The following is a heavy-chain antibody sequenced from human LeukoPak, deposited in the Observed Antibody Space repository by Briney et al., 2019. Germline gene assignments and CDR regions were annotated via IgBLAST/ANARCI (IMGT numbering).Heavy chain of an antibody. D-gene: IGHD3-10*01. CDR2: ISSSSSYI. Sequence: PGGSLRLSCAASGFTFSSYSMNWVRQAPGEGLEWVSSISSSSSYIYYADSVKGPFTISRDNAKNSLYLQMNSLRAEDAAVYYCAKHRGFDYWGQGTPVTVSS. CDR1: GFTFSSYS. J-gene: IGHJ4*02. CDR3: AKHRGFDY. V-gene: IGHV3-21*04.